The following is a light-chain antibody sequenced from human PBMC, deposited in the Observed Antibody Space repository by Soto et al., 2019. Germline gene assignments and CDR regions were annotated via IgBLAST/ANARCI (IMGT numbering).Light chain of an antibody. CDR2: GAS. J-gene: IGKJ4*01. Sequence: EIVLTQSPGTLSLSPGERATLSCRASESVSSSYLAWYQQKPGQAPRLLIYGASGRATGIPDRFSGSGSGTCFTLTISRLESEDFALYYCQEYGCSPPGLTFGGGTKVEIK. CDR3: QEYGCSPPGLT. V-gene: IGKV3-20*01. CDR1: ESVSSSY.